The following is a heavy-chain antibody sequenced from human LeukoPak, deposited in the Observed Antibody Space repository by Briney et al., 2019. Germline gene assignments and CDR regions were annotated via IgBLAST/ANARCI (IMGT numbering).Heavy chain of an antibody. V-gene: IGHV4-4*07. CDR1: GGSISSYY. CDR3: ARAGYSSGWSTTYYYYYMDV. CDR2: IYTSGST. Sequence: PSETLSLTCTVSGGSISSYYWSWIRQPAGKGLEWIGRIYTSGSTNYNPSLKSRVTMSVDTSKNQFSLKLSSVTAADTAVYYCARAGYSSGWSTTYYYYYMDVWGKGTPVTVSS. J-gene: IGHJ6*03. D-gene: IGHD6-19*01.